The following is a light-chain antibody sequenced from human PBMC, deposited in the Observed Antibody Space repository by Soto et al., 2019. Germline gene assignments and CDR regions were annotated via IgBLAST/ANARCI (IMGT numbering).Light chain of an antibody. Sequence: IQMTQSPSSLSASVGDRVTITCRASQSISSYLNWYQQKPGKAPKLLIYAASSLQSGVPSRFSGSGSGTDFTLTISSLQPEDFATYYCQQSYSTPRTFGQGTTVDI. V-gene: IGKV1-39*01. CDR1: QSISSY. CDR2: AAS. J-gene: IGKJ1*01. CDR3: QQSYSTPRT.